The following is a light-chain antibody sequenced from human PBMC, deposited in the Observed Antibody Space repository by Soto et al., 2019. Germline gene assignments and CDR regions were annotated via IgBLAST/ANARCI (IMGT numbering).Light chain of an antibody. CDR1: QTIANY. V-gene: IGKV1-39*01. J-gene: IGKJ2*01. CDR2: AAS. Sequence: DIQMTQSPSSLSASVGDRVTISCRPSQTIANYLTWYQHKPGNAPKLLIYAASSLQTGVPSRFSGSGSGTDFTLTINSLQPDDFATYFCHQSHSSPYTFGQGTRLEIK. CDR3: HQSHSSPYT.